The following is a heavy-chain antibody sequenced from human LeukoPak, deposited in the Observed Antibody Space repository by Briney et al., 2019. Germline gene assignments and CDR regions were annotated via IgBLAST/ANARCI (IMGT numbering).Heavy chain of an antibody. Sequence: PGGSLRLSCAASGFTFSSYGMHWVRQAPGKGLEWVAVIWYDGSNKYYADSVKGRFTISRDNSKNTPYLQMNSLRAEDTAVYYCAREMVYCSGGSCSDYFDYWGQGTLVTVSS. CDR3: AREMVYCSGGSCSDYFDY. V-gene: IGHV3-33*01. J-gene: IGHJ4*02. CDR2: IWYDGSNK. D-gene: IGHD2-15*01. CDR1: GFTFSSYG.